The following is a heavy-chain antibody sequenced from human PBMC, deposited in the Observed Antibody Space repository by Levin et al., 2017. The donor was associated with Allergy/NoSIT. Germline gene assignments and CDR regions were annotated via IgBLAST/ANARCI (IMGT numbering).Heavy chain of an antibody. J-gene: IGHJ4*02. D-gene: IGHD6-19*01. CDR2: MNPNSGNT. CDR1: GYTFTSYD. V-gene: IGHV1-8*01. Sequence: ASVKVSCKASGYTFTSYDINWVRQATGQGLEWMGWMNPNSGNTGYAQKFQGRVTMTRNTSISTAYMELSSLRSEDTAVYYCARGKHGYSSGWSTGNYFDYWGQGTLVTVSS. CDR3: ARGKHGYSSGWSTGNYFDY.